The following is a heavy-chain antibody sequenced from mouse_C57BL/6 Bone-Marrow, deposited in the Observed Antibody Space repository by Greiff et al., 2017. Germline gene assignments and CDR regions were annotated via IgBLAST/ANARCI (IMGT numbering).Heavy chain of an antibody. CDR1: GYTFTDYN. Sequence: EVQLQQSGPELVKPGASVKMSCKASGYTFTDYNMNWVKQSHGKSLEWIGYINPDNGGTRYNQKFKGKATLTLNKSSSTAHMELRSLTSEVSAVYYCARSGYFDVWGTGTTVTVSS. V-gene: IGHV1-22*01. J-gene: IGHJ1*03. CDR2: INPDNGGT. CDR3: ARSGYFDV.